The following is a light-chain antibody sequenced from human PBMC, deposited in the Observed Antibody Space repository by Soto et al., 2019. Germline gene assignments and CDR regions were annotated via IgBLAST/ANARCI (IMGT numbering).Light chain of an antibody. V-gene: IGKV3-20*01. J-gene: IGKJ1*01. Sequence: EMVLTQFPAPLSVFPGGMATLSRRASQSISNSLAWYQQKPGQAPRLLIYGASSRATVIPDRFSGSGSGTDFTLTISRLEPEDFAVYYCQQYGSSPSWTFGQGTKVDIK. CDR3: QQYGSSPSWT. CDR1: QSISNS. CDR2: GAS.